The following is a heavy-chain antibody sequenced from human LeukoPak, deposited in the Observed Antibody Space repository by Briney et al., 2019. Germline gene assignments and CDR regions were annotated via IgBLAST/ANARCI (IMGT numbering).Heavy chain of an antibody. J-gene: IGHJ4*02. V-gene: IGHV4-34*01. CDR1: GRPYSWYY. D-gene: IGHD6-13*01. Sequence: SSETLSLTCAVYGRPYSWYYWSWMRPPPAKAGEGIGEINHSGSTNYNPSLKSRVTISVDTSKNQFSLKLSSVTAADTAVYYCARGPGSSWYSGKFDYWGQGTLVTVSS. CDR3: ARGPGSSWYSGKFDY. CDR2: INHSGST.